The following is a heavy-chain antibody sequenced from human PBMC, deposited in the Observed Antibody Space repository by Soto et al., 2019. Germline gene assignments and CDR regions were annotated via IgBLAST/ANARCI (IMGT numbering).Heavy chain of an antibody. Sequence: PSEILSLTCTVSGGSVSSSSYSWGWIRQSPGKGLEWIGTIYSSENTYYNPSLTSRVTISVDTSKNEFSLKLSSVTAADTAVYYCARLNGYCISTNCHGYYGMDVWGQGTTVTVSS. D-gene: IGHD2-2*03. CDR3: ARLNGYCISTNCHGYYGMDV. V-gene: IGHV4-39*01. CDR1: GGSVSSSSYS. CDR2: IYSSENT. J-gene: IGHJ6*02.